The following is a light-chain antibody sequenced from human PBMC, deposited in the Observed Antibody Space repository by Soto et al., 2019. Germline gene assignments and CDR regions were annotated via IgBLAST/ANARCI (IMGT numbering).Light chain of an antibody. CDR2: DAS. CDR1: QTVNTN. CDR3: QQRSSWPPYT. V-gene: IGKV3-11*01. Sequence: EIELTQSPASLSSSLGERSTLSCRASQTVNTNLAWYQQKPGQAPRLLIYDASSRATGIPARFTGSGSGTDFTLTTSSLEPEDFAVYYCQQRSSWPPYTFGQGTKVDNK. J-gene: IGKJ2*01.